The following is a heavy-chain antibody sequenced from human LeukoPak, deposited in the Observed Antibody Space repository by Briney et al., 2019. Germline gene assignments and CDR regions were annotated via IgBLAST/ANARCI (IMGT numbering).Heavy chain of an antibody. CDR3: ARSKGSIFGVVIQDY. CDR2: IYPGDSDT. V-gene: IGHV5-51*01. Sequence: GESLKISCKGSGYSFTSYWIGWVRQMPGKGLEWMGIIYPGDSDTRYSPSFQGQVTLSADKSISTAYLQWSSLKASDTAMYYCARSKGSIFGVVIQDYWGQGTLVTVSS. J-gene: IGHJ4*02. D-gene: IGHD3-3*01. CDR1: GYSFTSYW.